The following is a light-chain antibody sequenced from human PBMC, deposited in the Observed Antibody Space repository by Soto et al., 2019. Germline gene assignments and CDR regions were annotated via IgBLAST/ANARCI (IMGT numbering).Light chain of an antibody. CDR2: GAS. V-gene: IGKV3-20*01. J-gene: IGKJ5*01. CDR3: QQVDDYPIT. CDR1: QSVSSGY. Sequence: EIVLTQSPGTLSLSPGQRATLSCRASQSVSSGYLAWYQQKPGQAPRLLIYGASTRATGIPDSFSGSGSGTEFTLTITSLQPEDFATYHCQQVDDYPITFGQGTRLEIK.